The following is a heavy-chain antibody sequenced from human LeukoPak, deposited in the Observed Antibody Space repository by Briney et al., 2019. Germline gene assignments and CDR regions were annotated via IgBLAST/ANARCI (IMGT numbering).Heavy chain of an antibody. J-gene: IGHJ4*02. CDR3: AISTVDTVMVVRNY. V-gene: IGHV4-34*01. CDR1: GGSFNNYY. D-gene: IGHD5-18*01. Sequence: SETLSLTCAVYGGSFNNYYWGWIRQPPGKRLEWIGDINHSGSTNYNPSLKSRVIISVDTSKNQFSLKLSSATAAETAVYYCAISTVDTVMVVRNYWGQGTLVTVSS. CDR2: INHSGST.